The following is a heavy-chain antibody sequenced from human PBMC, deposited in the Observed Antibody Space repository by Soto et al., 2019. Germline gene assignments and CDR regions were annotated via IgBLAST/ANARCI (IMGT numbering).Heavy chain of an antibody. Sequence: QVQLVQSGAEVKKPGSSVKVSCKASGGTFSSYTISWVRQAPEQGLEWMGRIIPILGIANYAQKFQGRVTITADKSTSTAYMELSSLRSEDTAVYYCARDLPATTDLLEGWYFDLWGRGTLVTVSS. CDR1: GGTFSSYT. CDR3: ARDLPATTDLLEGWYFDL. D-gene: IGHD3-3*01. V-gene: IGHV1-69*08. J-gene: IGHJ2*01. CDR2: IIPILGIA.